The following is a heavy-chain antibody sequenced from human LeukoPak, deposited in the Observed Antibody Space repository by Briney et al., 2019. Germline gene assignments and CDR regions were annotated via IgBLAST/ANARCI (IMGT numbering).Heavy chain of an antibody. CDR3: ARVNINNWHSCDY. J-gene: IGHJ4*02. V-gene: IGHV4-4*02. Sequence: SGTLSLTCAVSGGSISSNNWWGWVRQPPGKGLERIGEIYHSGSPNYNPSLKSRVTISVDKSRNHFSLNLSSVTAADTAVYYCARVNINNWHSCDYWGQGTLVTVSS. CDR2: IYHSGSP. D-gene: IGHD1-1*01. CDR1: GGSISSNNW.